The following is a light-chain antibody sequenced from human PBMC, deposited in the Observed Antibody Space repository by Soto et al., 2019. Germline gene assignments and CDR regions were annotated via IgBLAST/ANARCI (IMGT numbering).Light chain of an antibody. CDR1: QSVSSSY. J-gene: IGKJ1*01. CDR3: QQYGSSPRT. V-gene: IGKV3-20*01. Sequence: EIVLTQSPGTLSLSPGERATLSCRASQSVSSSYLAWYQHKPGQAPRLLIYGASSRATGIPDRFSGSGSGTDFTLTISGLEPEDFAVYYCQQYGSSPRTFGQGTKVEIK. CDR2: GAS.